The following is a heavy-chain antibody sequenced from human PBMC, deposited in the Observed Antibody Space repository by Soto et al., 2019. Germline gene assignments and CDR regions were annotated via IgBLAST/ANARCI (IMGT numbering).Heavy chain of an antibody. V-gene: IGHV1-69*05. CDR2: IIPIFGTA. D-gene: IGHD6-13*01. Sequence: QVQLVQSGAEVKKPGSSVKVSCKASGGTFSSYAISWVRQAPGQGLEWMGGIIPIFGTANYAQKFQGRVTLTTDESTIPACMVPSRFISADTAVYECALHGTGAGYYSGMDVWGQATTATV. CDR1: GGTFSSYA. J-gene: IGHJ6*02. CDR3: ALHGTGAGYYSGMDV.